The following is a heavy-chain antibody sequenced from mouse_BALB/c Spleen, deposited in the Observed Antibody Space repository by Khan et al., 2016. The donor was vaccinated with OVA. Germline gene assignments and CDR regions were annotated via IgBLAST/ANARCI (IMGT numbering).Heavy chain of an antibody. D-gene: IGHD1-2*01. Sequence: SGPGLVKPSQSLSLTCTVTGYSITSGYGWNWIRQFPGNKLEWMGYISYSGSTNYNPSPKSRISITRDTSKNQFFLQLNSVTTEDTATYYCARTARLKYWGQGTTLTVSS. CDR2: ISYSGST. CDR1: GYSITSGYG. CDR3: ARTARLKY. J-gene: IGHJ2*01. V-gene: IGHV3-2*02.